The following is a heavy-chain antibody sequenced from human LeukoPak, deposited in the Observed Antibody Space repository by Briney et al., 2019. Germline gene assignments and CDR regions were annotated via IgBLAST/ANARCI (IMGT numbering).Heavy chain of an antibody. CDR2: INHSGST. D-gene: IGHD3-3*01. J-gene: IGHJ4*02. Sequence: SETLSLTCAVYGGSFSGYYWSWIRQPPGKGLDWIGEINHSGSTNYNPSLKSRVTISVDTSKNQFSLKLSSVTAADTAVYYCARGRYYDFWSGYPYFDYWGQGTLVTVSS. V-gene: IGHV4-34*01. CDR1: GGSFSGYY. CDR3: ARGRYYDFWSGYPYFDY.